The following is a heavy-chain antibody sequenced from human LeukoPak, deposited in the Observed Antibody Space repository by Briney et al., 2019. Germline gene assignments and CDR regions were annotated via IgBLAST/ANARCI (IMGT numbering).Heavy chain of an antibody. CDR3: AKDLRGVITGNWFDP. V-gene: IGHV3-23*01. CDR1: GFTFSSYA. D-gene: IGHD3-16*01. Sequence: PGGSLRLSCAASGFTFSSYAMSWVRQAPGKGLEWVSAISGSGGSTYYADSEKGRFTISRDNSKNTLYLQMNSLRAEDTAVYYCAKDLRGVITGNWFDPWGQGTLVTVSS. J-gene: IGHJ5*02. CDR2: ISGSGGST.